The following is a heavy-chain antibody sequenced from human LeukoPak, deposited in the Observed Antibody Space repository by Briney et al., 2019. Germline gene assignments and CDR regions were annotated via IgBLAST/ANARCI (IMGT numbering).Heavy chain of an antibody. CDR1: GFTFNSYA. Sequence: GGSLRLSCAASGFTFNSYAMTWVRQAPGKGLEWVSSISGNGGSTYYTDSVKGRFTISRDNSKDTLYLQMNSLRAEDTAAYYCAKDLRVIVVTYYMDVWGKGTTVTVSS. CDR2: ISGNGGST. V-gene: IGHV3-23*01. CDR3: AKDLRVIVVTYYMDV. D-gene: IGHD2-2*01. J-gene: IGHJ6*03.